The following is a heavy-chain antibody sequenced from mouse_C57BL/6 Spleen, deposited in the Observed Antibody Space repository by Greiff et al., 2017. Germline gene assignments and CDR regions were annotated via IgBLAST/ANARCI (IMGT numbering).Heavy chain of an antibody. CDR2: IYPGSGST. Sequence: VQLQQPGAELVKPGASVKMSCKASGYTFTSYWITWVKQRPGQGLEWIGDIYPGSGSTTYNEKFKSKATLTVDTSSSTAYMQLSSLTSEDSAVYYCARGRTVVAYWYVDVWGTGTTVTVSS. CDR3: ARGRTVVAYWYVDV. CDR1: GYTFTSYW. V-gene: IGHV1-55*01. J-gene: IGHJ1*03. D-gene: IGHD1-1*01.